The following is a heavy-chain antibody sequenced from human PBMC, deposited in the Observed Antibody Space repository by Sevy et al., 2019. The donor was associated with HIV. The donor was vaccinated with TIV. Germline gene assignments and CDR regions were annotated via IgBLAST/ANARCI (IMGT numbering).Heavy chain of an antibody. J-gene: IGHJ6*02. Sequence: GGFLRLSCAASGFTFSSYAMHWVRQAPGKGLEWVAVISYDGSNKYYADSVKGRFTISRDNSKNTLYLQMNSLRAEDTAVYYCARGAATVTIYYYYGMDVWGQGTTVTVSS. V-gene: IGHV3-30*04. CDR1: GFTFSSYA. CDR2: ISYDGSNK. CDR3: ARGAATVTIYYYYGMDV. D-gene: IGHD4-4*01.